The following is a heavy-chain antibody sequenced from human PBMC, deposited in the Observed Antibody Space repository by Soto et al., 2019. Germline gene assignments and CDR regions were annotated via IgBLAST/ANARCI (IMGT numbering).Heavy chain of an antibody. D-gene: IGHD3-3*01. Sequence: GESLKISCKGSGYSFTSYWISWVRQMPGKGLEWMGRIDPSDSYTNYSPSFQGHVTISADKSISTAYLQWSSLKASDTAMYYCARHTDFWSGYQGGYIDYWGQGTLVTVSS. CDR2: IDPSDSYT. J-gene: IGHJ4*02. CDR1: GYSFTSYW. CDR3: ARHTDFWSGYQGGYIDY. V-gene: IGHV5-10-1*01.